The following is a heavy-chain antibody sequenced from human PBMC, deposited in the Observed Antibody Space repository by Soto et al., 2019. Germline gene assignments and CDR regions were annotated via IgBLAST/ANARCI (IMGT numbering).Heavy chain of an antibody. CDR2: IYHSGST. V-gene: IGHV4-30-2*01. J-gene: IGHJ5*02. CDR1: GGSISSDGYS. D-gene: IGHD2-15*01. Sequence: QLQLQESGSGLVKPSQTLSLTCAVSGGSISSDGYSWSWIRQPPGKGLEWIGYIYHSGSTYYNPSLKSRVAISVDRSKNQFSLNLGSVTAADTAVYYCARGLGYCSGGSCGWFDPWGQGTLVTVSS. CDR3: ARGLGYCSGGSCGWFDP.